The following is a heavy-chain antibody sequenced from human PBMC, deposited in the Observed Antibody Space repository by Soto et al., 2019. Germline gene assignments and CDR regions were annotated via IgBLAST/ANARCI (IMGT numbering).Heavy chain of an antibody. J-gene: IGHJ4*02. CDR1: GFTISSNA. Sequence: EVQLLESGGGLVQPGGSLRLSCAASGFTISSNAMYWVRQAPGKGLEWVSGISDRGDTTHYADSVKGRFTISRDTSKKPLYLQLNTLRADDTAVYYCAKDKPGTTSFDYWGQGTLVTVSS. CDR3: AKDKPGTTSFDY. CDR2: ISDRGDTT. V-gene: IGHV3-23*01. D-gene: IGHD1-1*01.